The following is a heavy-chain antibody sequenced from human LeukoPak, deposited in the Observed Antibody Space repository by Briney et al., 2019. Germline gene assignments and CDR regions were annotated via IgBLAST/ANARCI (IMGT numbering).Heavy chain of an antibody. J-gene: IGHJ2*01. CDR1: GGSISSGGYS. CDR3: ARRVVPAARDWYFDL. CDR2: IYHSGST. Sequence: PSETLSLTCAVSGGSISSGGYSWSWIRQPPGKGLEWIGYIYHSGSTYYNPSLKSRVAISVDRSKNQFSLKLSSVTAADTAVYYRARRVVPAARDWYFDLWGRGTLVTVSS. V-gene: IGHV4-30-2*01. D-gene: IGHD2-2*01.